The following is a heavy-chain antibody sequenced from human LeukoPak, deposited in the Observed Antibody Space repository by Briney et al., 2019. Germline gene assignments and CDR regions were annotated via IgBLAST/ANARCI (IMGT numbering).Heavy chain of an antibody. D-gene: IGHD4-17*01. CDR3: AHGTYGDSNDY. Sequence: SETLSLTCTVSGYSISSGYYWGWIRQPPGEGLEWIGSIYHSGSTYYNPSLKSRVTISVDTSKNQFSLKLSSVTAADTAVYYCAHGTYGDSNDYWGQGTLVTVSS. V-gene: IGHV4-38-2*02. CDR1: GYSISSGYY. CDR2: IYHSGST. J-gene: IGHJ4*02.